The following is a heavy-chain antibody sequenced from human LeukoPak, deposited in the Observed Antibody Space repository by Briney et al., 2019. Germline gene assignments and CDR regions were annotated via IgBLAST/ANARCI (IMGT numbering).Heavy chain of an antibody. V-gene: IGHV4-39*07. CDR3: ARGPPDCSSTSCYAFDAFDI. CDR1: GGSISITSYY. D-gene: IGHD2-2*01. Sequence: SETLFLTCTVSGGSISITSYYWGWIRQPPAKGLEWIGSMYSSGSTYYNPSLKSRVTISVDTSKSQFSLKLSSVTAADTAVYYCARGPPDCSSTSCYAFDAFDIWGQGTMVTVSS. J-gene: IGHJ3*02. CDR2: MYSSGST.